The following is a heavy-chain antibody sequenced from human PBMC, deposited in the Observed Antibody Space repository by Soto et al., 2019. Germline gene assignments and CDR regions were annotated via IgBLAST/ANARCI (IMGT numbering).Heavy chain of an antibody. CDR2: VNHSGEA. D-gene: IGHD3-10*01. CDR1: GGSFRNYY. CDR3: TRAERFPRSLLDP. Sequence: ASETQSLTCSVYGGSFRNYYWIWVGQHTGKGLEWIGEVNHSGEATYNPSLQSRVTISLDTSNNHFSLKMTSLTAADTAFYVCTRAERFPRSLLDPCGQGTQVSVS. V-gene: IGHV4-34*01. J-gene: IGHJ5*01.